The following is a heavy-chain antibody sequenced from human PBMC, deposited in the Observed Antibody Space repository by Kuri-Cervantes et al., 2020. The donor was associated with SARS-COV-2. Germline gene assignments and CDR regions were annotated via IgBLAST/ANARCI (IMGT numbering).Heavy chain of an antibody. D-gene: IGHD6-6*01. CDR2: IYPGDSDT. V-gene: IGHV5-51*01. J-gene: IGHJ3*02. CDR1: GYSFISYW. Sequence: GGSLRLSCKGSGYSFISYWIGWVRQMPGKGLEWMGIIYPGDSDTRYSPSFQGQVTISADKSISTAYLQWSSLKASDTAMYYCATQLGGVEYSSSGSGAFDIWGQGTMVTVSS. CDR3: ATQLGGVEYSSSGSGAFDI.